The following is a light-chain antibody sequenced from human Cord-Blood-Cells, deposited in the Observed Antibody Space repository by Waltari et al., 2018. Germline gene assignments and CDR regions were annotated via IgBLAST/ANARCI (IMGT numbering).Light chain of an antibody. Sequence: DIQMTHSPSTLSASVGDTVTITCRASQSISSWLAWYQQKPGKAPKLLIYKASSLESGVPSRFSGSGSGTEFTLTISSLQPDDFATYYCQQYNSYSYTFGQGTKLEIK. CDR3: QQYNSYSYT. V-gene: IGKV1-5*03. J-gene: IGKJ2*01. CDR2: KAS. CDR1: QSISSW.